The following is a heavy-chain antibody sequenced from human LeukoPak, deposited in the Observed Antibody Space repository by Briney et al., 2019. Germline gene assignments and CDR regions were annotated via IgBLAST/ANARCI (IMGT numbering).Heavy chain of an antibody. CDR2: INSDGSST. CDR1: GFTFSSYW. V-gene: IGHV3-74*01. J-gene: IGHJ5*02. CDR3: ARGDAGYSYDPRGWFDP. D-gene: IGHD5-18*01. Sequence: GGSLRLSCAASGFTFSSYWMHWVRQAPGKGLVWVSRINSDGSSTRYADSVKGRFTISRDNAKNTLYLQMNSLRAEDTAVYYCARGDAGYSYDPRGWFDPWGQGTLVTVSS.